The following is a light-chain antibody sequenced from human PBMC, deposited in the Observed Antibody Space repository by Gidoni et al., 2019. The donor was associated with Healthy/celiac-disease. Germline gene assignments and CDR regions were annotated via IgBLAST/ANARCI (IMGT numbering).Light chain of an antibody. CDR1: ALPKKKY. CDR3: LSADSSGRS. V-gene: IGLV3-16*01. CDR2: KDS. Sequence: SYELTQPPSVSVSLGQMARITCSGEALPKKKYAYWYQQKPGQFPVLVIYKDSERPSGIPERFSGSSSGTIVTLTISGVQAEDEADYYCLSADSSGRSFGGGTKLTVL. J-gene: IGLJ3*02.